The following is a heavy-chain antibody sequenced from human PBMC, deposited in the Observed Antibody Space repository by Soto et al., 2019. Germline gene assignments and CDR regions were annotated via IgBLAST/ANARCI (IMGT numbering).Heavy chain of an antibody. D-gene: IGHD2-2*02. Sequence: QVQLVQSGAEVKKPGASVKVSCKASGYTFTSNGINWVRQAPGQGLEWMGWISANNGNTNYEQKLKGRVTMTTDTSTSTAYMELRSLRSDDTAVYYCARWGCSSTSCYRDFDYWGQGTLVTVSS. CDR2: ISANNGNT. J-gene: IGHJ4*02. CDR1: GYTFTSNG. V-gene: IGHV1-18*01. CDR3: ARWGCSSTSCYRDFDY.